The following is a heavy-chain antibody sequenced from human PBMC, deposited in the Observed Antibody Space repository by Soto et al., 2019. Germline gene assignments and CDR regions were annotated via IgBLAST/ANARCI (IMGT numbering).Heavy chain of an antibody. J-gene: IGHJ4*02. CDR3: ARGAQGFFPVSGIYFYFDH. D-gene: IGHD3-22*01. CDR1: GYIFTDHL. CDR2: VHPDSGGT. Sequence: QVQLVQSGAEVREAGAAVRVSCKTSGYIFTDHLIHWVRQSPGQGLQCVGWVHPDSGGTNVAQAFQDRVTMTADTSITTAYMELARLRPDDTAIFYCARGAQGFFPVSGIYFYFDHWGQGTPVTVSS. V-gene: IGHV1-2*02.